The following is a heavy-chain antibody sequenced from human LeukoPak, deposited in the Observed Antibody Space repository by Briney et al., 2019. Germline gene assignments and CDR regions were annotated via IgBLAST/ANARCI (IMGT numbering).Heavy chain of an antibody. D-gene: IGHD5-18*01. CDR2: IWNDGSNK. Sequence: GGSLRLSCAASGFSFSTYGMHWVRQAPGKGLEWVAVIWNDGSNKNYADSVKGRFTTSRDNSEKTLYLQMDSLRAEDTAVYYCARLERGYSYGYITYWGQGTLVTVSS. CDR1: GFSFSTYG. J-gene: IGHJ4*02. V-gene: IGHV3-33*01. CDR3: ARLERGYSYGYITY.